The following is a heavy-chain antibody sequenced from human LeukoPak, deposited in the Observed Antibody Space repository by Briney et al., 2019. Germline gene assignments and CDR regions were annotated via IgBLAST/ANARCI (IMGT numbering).Heavy chain of an antibody. CDR1: GFTFSSYG. J-gene: IGHJ6*03. D-gene: IGHD2-2*01. CDR2: IRYDGSNK. V-gene: IGHV3-30*02. CDR3: AKDGLSSTSSYYYYYYMDV. Sequence: GGSLRLSCAASGFTFSSYGMHWVRQAPGKGLEGVAFIRYDGSNKYYADSVKGRFTISRDNSKNTLYLQMNSLRAEDTAVYYCAKDGLSSTSSYYYYYYMDVWGKGTTVTISS.